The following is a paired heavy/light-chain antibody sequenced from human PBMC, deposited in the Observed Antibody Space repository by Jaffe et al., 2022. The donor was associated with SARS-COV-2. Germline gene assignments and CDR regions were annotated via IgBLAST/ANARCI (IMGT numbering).Heavy chain of an antibody. D-gene: IGHD6-19*01. V-gene: IGHV3-23*01. CDR1: GFSFSNSA. J-gene: IGHJ4*02. CDR2: ISGSAANA. CDR3: AQSRVSGIKRYYFDF. Sequence: EVQLLESGGDLVQPGESLRLSCAASGFSFSNSAMAWVRQAPGRGLEWVSTISGSAANAYYADSVKGRFSVSRDNSKNTLFLQMNSLRAEDTAVYYCAQSRVSGIKRYYFDFWGQGTLVTVSS.
Light chain of an antibody. CDR1: QSVSSSY. CDR3: QQYGSSPVT. Sequence: DIVLTQSPGTLSLSPGERATLSCRASQSVSSSYLAWYQQKPGQAPRLLIYGASSRATGIPDRFSGSGSGTDFILSISRLEPEDFAVYFCQQYGSSPVTFGQGTRLGIK. V-gene: IGKV3-20*01. CDR2: GAS. J-gene: IGKJ5*01.